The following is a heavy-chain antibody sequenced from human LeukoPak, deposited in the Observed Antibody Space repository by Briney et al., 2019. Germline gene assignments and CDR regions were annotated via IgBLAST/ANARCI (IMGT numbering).Heavy chain of an antibody. CDR2: INPNSGGT. CDR1: GYTFTGYY. D-gene: IGHD2-2*01. J-gene: IGHJ5*02. CDR3: ARDFPQNMGDQLLFLDP. Sequence: GASVKVSCKASGYTFTGYYMYWVRQDPGHGLEWTGLINPNSGGTNYAQKFQDRVTMTRDTSIATVYMELSRLRSDDTAVYYCARDFPQNMGDQLLFLDPWGQGTLVTVSS. V-gene: IGHV1-2*02.